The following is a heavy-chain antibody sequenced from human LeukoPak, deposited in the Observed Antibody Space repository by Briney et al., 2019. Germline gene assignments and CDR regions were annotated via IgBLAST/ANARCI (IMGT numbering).Heavy chain of an antibody. CDR3: ARDMGIIAAAAAFDY. Sequence: GASVKVSCKASGGTFSSYTIRWVRQAPGQGLEWMGRIIPILGIANYAQKFQGRVTITADKSTSTAYMELSSLRSEDTAVYYCARDMGIIAAAAAFDYWGQGTLVTVSS. CDR1: GGTFSSYT. D-gene: IGHD6-13*01. CDR2: IIPILGIA. J-gene: IGHJ4*02. V-gene: IGHV1-69*04.